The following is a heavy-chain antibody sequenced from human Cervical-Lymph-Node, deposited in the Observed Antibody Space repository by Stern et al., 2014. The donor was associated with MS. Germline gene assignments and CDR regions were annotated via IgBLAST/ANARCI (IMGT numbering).Heavy chain of an antibody. CDR2: VIPVFGTT. J-gene: IGHJ4*02. CDR1: GGSFISYA. V-gene: IGHV1-69*06. D-gene: IGHD6-13*01. CDR3: ASGPVGAAAGGDY. Sequence: VQLVQSGAEVKKPGSSVKVTCKASGGSFISYAIIWVRQAPGQGLEWMGGVIPVFGTTNYAQKFQGRLTITADKPTSTSYMELSSLRSEDTAVYYCASGPVGAAAGGDYWGQGTLVTVSS.